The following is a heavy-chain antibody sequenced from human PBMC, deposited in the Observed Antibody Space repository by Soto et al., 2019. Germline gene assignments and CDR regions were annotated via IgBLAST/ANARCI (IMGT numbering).Heavy chain of an antibody. CDR1: GFAVSSNY. J-gene: IGHJ6*02. CDR2: IHSGGDT. Sequence: EVQLVESGGVLVQPGGSLRLSCAASGFAVSSNYMTWVRQAPGKGLEWVSVIHSGGDTHYADSVRGRCTISRDNSKNTLYLQMNSLRAEDTAVYYCARSRTGTTYGGMDVWGQGTTVTVSS. D-gene: IGHD1-7*01. V-gene: IGHV3-66*01. CDR3: ARSRTGTTYGGMDV.